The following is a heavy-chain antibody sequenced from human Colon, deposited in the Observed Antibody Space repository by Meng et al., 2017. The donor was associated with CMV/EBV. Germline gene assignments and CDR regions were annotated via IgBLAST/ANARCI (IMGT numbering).Heavy chain of an antibody. D-gene: IGHD1-7*01. CDR2: LSGIGGTT. V-gene: IGHV3-23*01. J-gene: IGHJ4*02. CDR1: GFPFNSHA. CDR3: AKDSRYEWNYYFDN. Sequence: GESLKISCAASGFPFNSHAMTWVRQAPGKGLEWVAGLSGIGGTTYYADSVKGRFTIYRDNSKNTLYLQMNSLRADDTATYYCAKDSRYEWNYYFDNWGQGVLVTVSS.